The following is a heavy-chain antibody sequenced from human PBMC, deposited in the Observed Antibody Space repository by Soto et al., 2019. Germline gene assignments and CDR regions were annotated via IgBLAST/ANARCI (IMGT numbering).Heavy chain of an antibody. D-gene: IGHD3-10*01. Sequence: QVQLLESGPGVLKPSQTLFISCSVTGDSISSGNIYWSWVRQPPGKGLEWIGYIYYTGSTYYNPSLKSRVTLSVNTSKNQFSLTVTAVTAADTAVYYCARVTMVRGIMADYWGQGTLVTVSS. CDR1: GDSISSGNIY. CDR3: ARVTMVRGIMADY. V-gene: IGHV4-30-4*01. J-gene: IGHJ4*02. CDR2: IYYTGST.